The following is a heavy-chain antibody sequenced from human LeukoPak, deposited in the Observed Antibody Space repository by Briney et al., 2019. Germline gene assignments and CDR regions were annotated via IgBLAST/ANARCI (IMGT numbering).Heavy chain of an antibody. CDR1: GFTFSSYG. CDR2: IRYDGSNK. CDR3: AKDRTGTNYYYYYMDV. J-gene: IGHJ6*03. Sequence: GGSLRLSCAASGFTFSSYGMHWFRQAPAKGLEWVAVIRYDGSNKYYADYVKRRFTISRDNSKNTLYLQMNSLRAEDTAVYYCAKDRTGTNYYYYYMDVWGKGTTVTVSS. D-gene: IGHD1-7*01. V-gene: IGHV3-30*02.